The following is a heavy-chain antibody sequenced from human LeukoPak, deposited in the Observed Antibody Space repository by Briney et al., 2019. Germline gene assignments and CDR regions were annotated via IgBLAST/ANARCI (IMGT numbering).Heavy chain of an antibody. CDR2: IRYDANIE. V-gene: IGHV3-30*02. D-gene: IGHD6-19*01. CDR3: AKDHSSGWPYCFPY. Sequence: GGSLRLSCAVSGFSFSSYGMHWVRQAPGKVLEWVAFIRYDANIEYYADSVKGRFTISRDNSKNTLFLQMNSLRAEDTAVYYCAKDHSSGWPYCFPYWGQGTLVTVSS. CDR1: GFSFSSYG. J-gene: IGHJ4*02.